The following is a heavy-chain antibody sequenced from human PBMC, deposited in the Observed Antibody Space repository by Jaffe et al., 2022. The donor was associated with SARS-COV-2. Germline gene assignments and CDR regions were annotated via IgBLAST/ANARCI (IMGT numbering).Heavy chain of an antibody. CDR2: INTDGSST. CDR1: GFTFSSYW. Sequence: EVQLVESGGGLVQPGGSLRLSCAASGFTFSSYWMHWVRQAPGKGLVWVSRINTDGSSTSYADSVKGRFTISRDNAKNTLYLQMNSLRAEDTAVYYCARETEQQLYNDYWGQGTLVTVSS. J-gene: IGHJ4*02. V-gene: IGHV3-74*01. CDR3: ARETEQQLYNDY. D-gene: IGHD6-13*01.